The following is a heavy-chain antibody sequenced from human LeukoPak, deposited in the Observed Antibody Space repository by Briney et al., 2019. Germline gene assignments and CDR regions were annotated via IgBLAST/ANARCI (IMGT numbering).Heavy chain of an antibody. CDR2: ISFDGSYK. D-gene: IGHD4-17*01. V-gene: IGHV3-30*18. CDR3: AKSPRLTTVTYIDS. J-gene: IGHJ4*02. CDR1: GFTFNTYG. Sequence: PGGSLRLSCAASGFTFNTYGIHWVRQAPGKGLEWVAVISFDGSYKYYADSVEGRFTISRDNSKSTLYLQMNSLRPEDTAAYYCAKSPRLTTVTYIDSWGQGTLVTVSS.